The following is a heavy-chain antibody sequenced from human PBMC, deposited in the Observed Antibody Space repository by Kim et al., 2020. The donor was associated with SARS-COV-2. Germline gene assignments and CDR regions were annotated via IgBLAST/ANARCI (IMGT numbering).Heavy chain of an antibody. J-gene: IGHJ4*02. V-gene: IGHV3-23*01. Sequence: YADSVKGRFTISRDNSKNTLYLQMNSLRAEDTAVYYCAKGSGSYYFLADYWGQGTLVTVSS. D-gene: IGHD1-26*01. CDR3: AKGSGSYYFLADY.